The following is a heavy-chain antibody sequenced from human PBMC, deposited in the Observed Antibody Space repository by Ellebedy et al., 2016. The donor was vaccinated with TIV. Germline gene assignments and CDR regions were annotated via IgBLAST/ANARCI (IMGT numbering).Heavy chain of an antibody. D-gene: IGHD5-24*01. CDR1: GYSFTSHG. CDR2: VTAYNRDT. CDR3: ARGAMALS. Sequence: AASVKVSCKASGYSFTSHGISWVRQAPGQGLQWMGWVTAYNRDTYYAQNFQGRVTFTTDTSSSTAYMELRSLRSDHTGVYYCARGAMALSWGQGTLVTVSS. V-gene: IGHV1-18*01. J-gene: IGHJ5*02.